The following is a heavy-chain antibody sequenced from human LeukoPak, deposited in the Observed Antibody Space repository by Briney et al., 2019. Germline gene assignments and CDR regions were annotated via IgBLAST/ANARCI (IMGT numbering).Heavy chain of an antibody. D-gene: IGHD3-22*01. V-gene: IGHV1-69*06. J-gene: IGHJ4*02. Sequence: GASVKVSCKASGYTFTSYGISWVRQAPGQGLEWMGGIIPIFGTANYAQKFQGRVTITADKSTSTAYMELRSLRSDDTAVYYCARAGHRKYYYDNAYDYWGQGTLVTVSS. CDR1: GYTFTSYG. CDR3: ARAGHRKYYYDNAYDY. CDR2: IIPIFGTA.